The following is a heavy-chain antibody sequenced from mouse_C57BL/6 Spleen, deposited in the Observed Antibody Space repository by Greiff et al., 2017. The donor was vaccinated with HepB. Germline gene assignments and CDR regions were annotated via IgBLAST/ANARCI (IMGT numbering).Heavy chain of an antibody. CDR2: INPSTGGT. D-gene: IGHD2-1*01. V-gene: IGHV1-42*01. J-gene: IGHJ1*03. CDR3: ARRDGNYWYFDV. Sequence: VQLKESGPELVKPGASVKISCKASGYSFTGYYMNWVKQSPEKSLEWIGEINPSTGGTTYNQKFKAKATLTVDKSSSTAYMQLKSLTSEDSAVYYCARRDGNYWYFDVWGTGTTVTVSS. CDR1: GYSFTGYY.